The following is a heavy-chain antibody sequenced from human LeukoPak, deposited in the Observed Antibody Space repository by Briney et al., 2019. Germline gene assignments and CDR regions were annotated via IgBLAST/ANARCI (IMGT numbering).Heavy chain of an antibody. Sequence: PGGSLRLSCAASGFPLSSSWMTWLRQAPGKGLEWVANIKEDGSQKYYMDSVKRRFTTTRDNAKNSLYLQMNSLRAEDTAVYYCARDGIEGVTFLDYWGQGTLVTVSS. CDR2: IKEDGSQK. CDR3: ARDGIEGVTFLDY. CDR1: GFPLSSSW. V-gene: IGHV3-7*01. J-gene: IGHJ4*02. D-gene: IGHD1-26*01.